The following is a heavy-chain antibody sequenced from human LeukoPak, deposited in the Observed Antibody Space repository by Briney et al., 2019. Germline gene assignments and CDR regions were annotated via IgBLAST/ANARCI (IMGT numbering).Heavy chain of an antibody. CDR1: GFTFSSYG. D-gene: IGHD6-13*01. CDR2: ISYDGSNK. V-gene: IGHV3-30*18. CDR3: AKVPSKYSIRGNWFDP. Sequence: GGSLRLSCAASGFTFSSYGMHWVRQAPGKGLERVAVISYDGSNKYYADSVKGRFTISRDNSKNTLYLQMNSLRAEDTAVYYCAKVPSKYSIRGNWFDPWGQGTLVTVSS. J-gene: IGHJ5*02.